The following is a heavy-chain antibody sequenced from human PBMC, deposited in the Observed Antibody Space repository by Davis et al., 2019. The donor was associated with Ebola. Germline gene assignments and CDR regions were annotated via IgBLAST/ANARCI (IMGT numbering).Heavy chain of an antibody. D-gene: IGHD3-10*01. V-gene: IGHV4-61*09. CDR3: ARGFLWFGELAAFDI. CDR2: IYTSGST. Sequence: LRLSCTVSGVSITSGSYYWTWIRQSAGKGLEWIGHIYTSGSTNYNPSLKSRVTISVDTSKNQFSLKLSSVTAADTAVYYCARGFLWFGELAAFDIWGQGTMVTVSS. J-gene: IGHJ3*02. CDR1: GVSITSGSYY.